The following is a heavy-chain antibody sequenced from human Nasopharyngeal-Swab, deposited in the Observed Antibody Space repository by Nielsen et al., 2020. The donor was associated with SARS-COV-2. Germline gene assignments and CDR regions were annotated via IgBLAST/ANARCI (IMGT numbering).Heavy chain of an antibody. Sequence: GESLKISCAASGFTFRDYYMSWIRQAPGKGLEWVSYISSSGSTIYYADSVKGRFTISRDNAKNSLYLQMNSLRAEDTAVYYCARDIVGATPNFDYWGQGTLVTVSS. J-gene: IGHJ4*02. CDR1: GFTFRDYY. CDR2: ISSSGSTI. V-gene: IGHV3-11*04. D-gene: IGHD1-26*01. CDR3: ARDIVGATPNFDY.